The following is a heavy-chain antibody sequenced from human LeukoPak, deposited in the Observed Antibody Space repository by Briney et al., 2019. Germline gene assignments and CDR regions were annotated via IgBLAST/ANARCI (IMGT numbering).Heavy chain of an antibody. Sequence: PGGSLRLSCAASGFTFSTYGMHWVRQAPGKGLEWVAFIRYDGSNKYYADSVKGRFTISRDNSKNTVYLQMNSLRAEDTAVYYCAKVEGASKASVYWGQGALVTVSS. CDR2: IRYDGSNK. J-gene: IGHJ4*02. CDR3: AKVEGASKASVY. CDR1: GFTFSTYG. V-gene: IGHV3-30*02. D-gene: IGHD1-1*01.